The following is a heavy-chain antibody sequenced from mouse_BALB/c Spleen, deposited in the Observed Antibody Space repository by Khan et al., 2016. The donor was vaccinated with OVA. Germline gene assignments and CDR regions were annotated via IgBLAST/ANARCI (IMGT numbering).Heavy chain of an antibody. CDR3: VRDGAYHRNDGWFAY. D-gene: IGHD2-14*01. CDR1: GYTFTSYT. Sequence: QVRLQQSGAELARPGASVKMSCKASGYTFTSYTIHWIKLRPGQGLEWIGYINPSNGYTNYNQKFKDKATLTADKSSTTAYMELSSLTSDDSALYNCVRDGAYHRNDGWFAYWGQGTLVIVSA. CDR2: INPSNGYT. V-gene: IGHV1-4*01. J-gene: IGHJ3*01.